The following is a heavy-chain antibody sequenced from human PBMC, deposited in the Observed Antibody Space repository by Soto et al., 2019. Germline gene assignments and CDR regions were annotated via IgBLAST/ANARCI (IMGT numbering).Heavy chain of an antibody. CDR1: GCSLHEVY. Sequence: AAVNVSCKVSGCSLHEVYIHRGRKVPGKGLDWMGGFDPDDRYGNTVSAQTFQDRLTMTEDTSTNTAHMEFRSLKSRDPAVYSCATRSLQARTVGVTTVHFDFWGQGTLVPVS. CDR3: ATRSLQARTVGVTTVHFDF. V-gene: IGHV1-24*01. J-gene: IGHJ4*02. D-gene: IGHD1-26*01. CDR2: FDPDDRYGNT.